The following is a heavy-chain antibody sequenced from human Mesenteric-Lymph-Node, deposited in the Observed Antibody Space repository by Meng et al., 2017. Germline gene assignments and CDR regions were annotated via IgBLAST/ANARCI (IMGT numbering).Heavy chain of an antibody. J-gene: IGHJ4*02. CDR1: GGFISNNNW. CDR3: AREGGGPLAR. Sequence: QVQLQESGPGLVKPSGTLSLTCDVSGGFISNNNWWIWVRPPPGKGLEGIGEIHHSGSSSYNPSLKSRDTISVDRSKNQFSLKLTSATAADTAVYFCAREGGGPLARWGQGTLVTVSS. D-gene: IGHD1-26*01. V-gene: IGHV4-4*02. CDR2: IHHSGSS.